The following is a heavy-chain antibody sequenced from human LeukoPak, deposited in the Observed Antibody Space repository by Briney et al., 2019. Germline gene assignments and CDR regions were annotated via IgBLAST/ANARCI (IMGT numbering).Heavy chain of an antibody. J-gene: IGHJ4*02. CDR1: GYTFTSYG. V-gene: IGHV1-18*01. CDR2: ISAYNGNT. D-gene: IGHD3-9*01. Sequence: GASVKVSCKASGYTFTSYGISWVRQAPGQGLEWMGWISAYNGNTNYAQKLQGRVTMTTDTSTSTAYMELRSLRSDDTAVYYCARDSPYDILTGYYDLLLENPLFDYWGQGILVTVSS. CDR3: ARDSPYDILTGYYDLLLENPLFDY.